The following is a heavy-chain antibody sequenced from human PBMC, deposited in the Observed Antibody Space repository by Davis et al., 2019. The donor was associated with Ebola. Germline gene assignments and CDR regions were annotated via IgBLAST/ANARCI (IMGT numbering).Heavy chain of an antibody. J-gene: IGHJ6*02. CDR3: AREVVVDYYGMDV. CDR2: ISSSSSYI. Sequence: GESLKISCAASGFTFSSYAMSWVRQAPGKGLEWVSSISSSSSYIYYADSVKGRFTISRDNAKNSLYLQMNSLRAEDTAVYYCAREVVVDYYGMDVWGQGTTVTVSS. CDR1: GFTFSSYA. D-gene: IGHD2-15*01. V-gene: IGHV3-21*01.